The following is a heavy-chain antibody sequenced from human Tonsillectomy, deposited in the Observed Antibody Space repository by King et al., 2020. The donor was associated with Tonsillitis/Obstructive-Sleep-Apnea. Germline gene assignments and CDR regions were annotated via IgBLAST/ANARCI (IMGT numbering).Heavy chain of an antibody. CDR2: ISGSGGST. J-gene: IGHJ6*03. Sequence: VQLVESGGGLVQPGGSLRLSCAASGFTFSSYATSWVRQAPGKGLEWVSGISGSGGSTYYADSVKGRFTISRDNSKNTLYLQMNSLRVEDTAVYYCAKAFSLGYYYYYMDVWGKGTTVTVPS. CDR1: GFTFSSYA. V-gene: IGHV3-23*04. D-gene: IGHD2/OR15-2a*01. CDR3: AKAFSLGYYYYYMDV.